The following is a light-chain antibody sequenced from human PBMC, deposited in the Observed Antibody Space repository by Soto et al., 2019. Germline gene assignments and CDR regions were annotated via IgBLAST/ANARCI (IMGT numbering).Light chain of an antibody. CDR3: QKYNRVPHT. J-gene: IGKJ3*01. V-gene: IGKV1-27*01. Sequence: DIQMTQSPSSLSASIGDRVTITCRASQSISSYLAWYQQKPGQVPKLLIYGASTWEAGVPYRFSGSGSGTEFTLTINSLEPEDVAIYYCQKYNRVPHTFGPGTKVDIK. CDR2: GAS. CDR1: QSISSY.